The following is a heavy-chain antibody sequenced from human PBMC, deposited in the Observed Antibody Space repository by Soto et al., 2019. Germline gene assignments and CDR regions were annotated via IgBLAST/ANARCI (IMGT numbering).Heavy chain of an antibody. CDR3: ARDTYSGYCFGL. D-gene: IGHD5-12*01. Sequence: SETLSLTGSVSGASVVGGSYYWSRARQPPGKGLEWIGYIPSRGRPFYNPCPTRRGTISSDTSNNQLSLPLTTATAAATAVYFCARDTYSGYCFGLWGQGTLVTVSS. CDR2: IPSRGRP. J-gene: IGHJ5*02. V-gene: IGHV4-30-4*01. CDR1: GASVVGGSYY.